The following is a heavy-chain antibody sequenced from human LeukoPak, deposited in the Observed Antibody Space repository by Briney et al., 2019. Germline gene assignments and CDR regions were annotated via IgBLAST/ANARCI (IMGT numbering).Heavy chain of an antibody. V-gene: IGHV5-51*01. Sequence: GGSLKISFKGSGFRFTSYWIGRVRPMPGKGPEWMGIIYPGDSDTRYSPSFQGQVTISADKSIITAYLQWSSLKASDAAMYYCARLGERWLHPIDYWGQGTLVTVSS. CDR2: IYPGDSDT. D-gene: IGHD5-24*01. CDR3: ARLGERWLHPIDY. CDR1: GFRFTSYW. J-gene: IGHJ4*02.